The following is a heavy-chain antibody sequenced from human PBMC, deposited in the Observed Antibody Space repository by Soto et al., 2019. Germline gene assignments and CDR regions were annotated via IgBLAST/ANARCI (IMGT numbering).Heavy chain of an antibody. V-gene: IGHV3-21*01. CDR1: GFTFITYS. Sequence: GGSLRLSCAASGFTFITYSMHWGRQAPGKGLEWVSSIGTRSDIYYADSVKGRFTISRDNAKNSLSLQMNSLRAEDTGVYYCAREETAWPLAYGLDVWGQGTTVTVSS. J-gene: IGHJ6*02. D-gene: IGHD2-21*02. CDR3: AREETAWPLAYGLDV. CDR2: IGTRSDI.